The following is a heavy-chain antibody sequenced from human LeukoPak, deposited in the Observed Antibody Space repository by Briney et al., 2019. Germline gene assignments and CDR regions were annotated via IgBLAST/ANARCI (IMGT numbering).Heavy chain of an antibody. V-gene: IGHV1-69*13. J-gene: IGHJ6*03. Sequence: ASVKVSCKASGGTISSYAISWVRQAPGQGLEWMGGVIPIFGTANYAQKFQGRVTITADESTSTAYMELSSLRSEDTAVYYCARVGVPAAMVDYYYYMDVWGKGTTVTVSS. CDR3: ARVGVPAAMVDYYYYMDV. CDR2: VIPIFGTA. D-gene: IGHD2-2*01. CDR1: GGTISSYA.